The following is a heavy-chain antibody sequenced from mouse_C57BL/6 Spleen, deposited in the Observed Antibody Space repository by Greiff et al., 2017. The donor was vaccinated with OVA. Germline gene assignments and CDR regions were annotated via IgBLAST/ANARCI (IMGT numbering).Heavy chain of an antibody. V-gene: IGHV2-6-1*01. CDR2: IWSDGST. Sequence: VKLMESGPGLVAPSQSLSITCTVSGFSLTSYGVHWVRQPPGKGLEWLVVIWSDGSTTYNSALKSRLSISKDNSKSQVFLKMNSLQTDDTAMYYCARHEEEPCYAMDYWGQGTSVTVSS. J-gene: IGHJ4*01. CDR3: ARHEEEPCYAMDY. CDR1: GFSLTSYG.